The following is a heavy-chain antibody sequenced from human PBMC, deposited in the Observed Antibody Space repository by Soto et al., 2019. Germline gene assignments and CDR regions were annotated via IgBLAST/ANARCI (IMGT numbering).Heavy chain of an antibody. J-gene: IGHJ6*02. CDR1: GGSISSSNW. V-gene: IGHV4-4*02. CDR3: AREGEGGRYCSSTSCSPESTRGVLMDV. Sequence: SETLSLTCAVSGGSISSSNWWSWVRQPPGKGLEWIGEIYHSGSTNYNPSLKSRVTISVDKSKNQFSLKLSSVTAADTAVYYCAREGEGGRYCSSTSCSPESTRGVLMDVWGQGTTVTVSS. D-gene: IGHD2-2*01. CDR2: IYHSGST.